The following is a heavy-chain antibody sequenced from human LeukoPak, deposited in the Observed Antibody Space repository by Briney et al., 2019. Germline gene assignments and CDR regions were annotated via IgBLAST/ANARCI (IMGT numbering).Heavy chain of an antibody. CDR3: AKGGV. CDR2: INSDGSIT. V-gene: IGHV3-74*01. CDR1: GFTFTTYW. Sequence: GGSLRLSCAASGFTFTTYWMHWVRQAPGKGLVWVSHINSDGSITSYADSVKGRFTISRDNAKNTLYLQMNSLRVEDTALYYCAKGGVWGQGIAVTVSS. J-gene: IGHJ6*02.